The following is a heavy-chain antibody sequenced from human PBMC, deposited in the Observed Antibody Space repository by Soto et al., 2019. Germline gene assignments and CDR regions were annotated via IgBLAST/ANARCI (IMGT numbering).Heavy chain of an antibody. CDR3: ARDWGAPGRGAAVGYYYHYGMDV. D-gene: IGHD6-13*01. J-gene: IGHJ6*02. Sequence: EVQLVESGGGLVQPGGSLSLSCAASEFTFSSYWMNWVRQAPGKGLEWVANIKEDGSEKYYVDSVKGRFTISRDNAKNSLNLQMNSRRGEDTAVYYCARDWGAPGRGAAVGYYYHYGMDVWGQGTTVTVSS. CDR1: EFTFSSYW. CDR2: IKEDGSEK. V-gene: IGHV3-7*05.